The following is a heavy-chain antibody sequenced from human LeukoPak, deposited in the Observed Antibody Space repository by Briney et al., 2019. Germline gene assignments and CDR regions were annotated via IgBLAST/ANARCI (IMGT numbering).Heavy chain of an antibody. Sequence: GASVKVSCKASGYTFTGYYMHWVRQAPGQGLEWMGWINPNSGGTSYAQKFQGRVTMTRDTSTSTVYMELSSLRSEDTAVYYCARDSGPAWYCSSTSCSYYFDYWGQGTLVTVSS. CDR2: INPNSGGT. J-gene: IGHJ4*02. CDR1: GYTFTGYY. CDR3: ARDSGPAWYCSSTSCSYYFDY. D-gene: IGHD2-2*01. V-gene: IGHV1-2*02.